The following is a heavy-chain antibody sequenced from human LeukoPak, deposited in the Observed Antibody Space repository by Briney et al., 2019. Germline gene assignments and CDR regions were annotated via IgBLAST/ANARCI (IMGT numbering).Heavy chain of an antibody. J-gene: IGHJ5*02. Sequence: SETLSLTCTVSGGSISSSSYYWGWIRQPPGKGLEWIGSIYYSGSTYYKPSLKSRVTISVDTSKNQFSLKLRSVTAADTAVYYCLKYQLGDWFDPWGQGTLVTVSS. CDR1: GGSISSSSYY. D-gene: IGHD2-2*01. V-gene: IGHV4-39*01. CDR3: LKYQLGDWFDP. CDR2: IYYSGST.